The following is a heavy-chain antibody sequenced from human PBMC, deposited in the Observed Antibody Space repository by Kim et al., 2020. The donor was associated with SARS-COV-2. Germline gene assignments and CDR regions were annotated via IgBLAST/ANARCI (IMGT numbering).Heavy chain of an antibody. CDR2: ISWNSGSI. CDR1: GFSFDDYA. CDR3: AKDIPSRGSSWYGMDV. D-gene: IGHD6-13*01. Sequence: GGSLRLSCAASGFSFDDYAMYWVRQAPGKGLEWVSGISWNSGSIDYADSVKGRFTISRDNAKNSLYLQMNSLRAEDTALYYCAKDIPSRGSSWYGMDVWGQGTTVTVSS. J-gene: IGHJ6*02. V-gene: IGHV3-9*01.